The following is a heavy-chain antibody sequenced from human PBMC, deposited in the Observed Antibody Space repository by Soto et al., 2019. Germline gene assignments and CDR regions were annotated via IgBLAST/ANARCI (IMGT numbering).Heavy chain of an antibody. J-gene: IGHJ4*02. V-gene: IGHV3-7*03. CDR2: INKDGSQK. CDR1: GFTFINAW. Sequence: PGGSLRLSCAASGFTFINAWMTWVRQAPGKGLEWVANINKDGSQKNYVDSVKGRFTIARDNGQNSLSLQINSLRVEDTAVYYCVRELGLAYWGQGALVTVSS. D-gene: IGHD7-27*01. CDR3: VRELGLAY.